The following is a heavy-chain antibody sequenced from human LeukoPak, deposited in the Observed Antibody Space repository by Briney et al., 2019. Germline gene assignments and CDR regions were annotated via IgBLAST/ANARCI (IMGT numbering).Heavy chain of an antibody. CDR2: IIPIFGTA. CDR1: GGTFSSYA. D-gene: IGHD5-18*01. CDR3: ASSPVTWIQLWFGY. Sequence: GSSVKVSSKASGGTFSSYAISWVRQAPGQGLEWMGGIIPIFGTANYAQKFQGRVTITADESTSTAYMELSSLRSEDTAVYYCASSPVTWIQLWFGYWGQGTLVTVSS. V-gene: IGHV1-69*01. J-gene: IGHJ4*02.